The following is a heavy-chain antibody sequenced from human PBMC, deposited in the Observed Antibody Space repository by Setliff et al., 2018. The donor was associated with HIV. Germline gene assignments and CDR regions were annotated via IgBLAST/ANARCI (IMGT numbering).Heavy chain of an antibody. CDR3: ARHAAGPDGPFDY. D-gene: IGHD2-2*01. Sequence: SETLSLTCGVSGYSMSSGYYWGWIRQPLGKGLEWIGNVYHTGSTYYNPSLKSRVTISVDTSKNQFSLKLSSVIAADTAVYYCARHAAGPDGPFDYWGQGTLVTVSS. CDR2: VYHTGST. J-gene: IGHJ4*02. CDR1: GYSMSSGYY. V-gene: IGHV4-38-2*01.